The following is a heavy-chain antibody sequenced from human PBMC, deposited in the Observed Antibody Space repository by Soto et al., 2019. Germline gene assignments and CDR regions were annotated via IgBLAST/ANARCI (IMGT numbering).Heavy chain of an antibody. CDR2: IVVGSGNT. Sequence: SVKISCKASGFTFTSSAVQWVRQARGQRLEWIGWIVVGSGNTNYAQKFQERVTITRDMSTSTAYMELSSLRSEDTAVYYCAARGALYYYDSSGYWDDAFDIWGQGTMVTVSS. CDR3: AARGALYYYDSSGYWDDAFDI. J-gene: IGHJ3*02. V-gene: IGHV1-58*01. D-gene: IGHD3-22*01. CDR1: GFTFTSSA.